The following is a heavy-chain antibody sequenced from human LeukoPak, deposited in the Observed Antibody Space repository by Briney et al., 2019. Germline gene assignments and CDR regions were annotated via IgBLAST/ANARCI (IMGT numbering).Heavy chain of an antibody. V-gene: IGHV3-30-3*01. D-gene: IGHD3/OR15-3a*01. CDR2: ISFDGSKK. J-gene: IGHJ4*02. CDR1: GFTFTSYD. CDR3: ARDLGDWSTSQIDY. Sequence: GGSLRLSCAASGFTFTSYDMHWVRQAPGKGLEWVAGISFDGSKKYYADSVKGRLTISRDNSKNTMYLQMNNLRDEDTAVYYCARDLGDWSTSQIDYWGQGTLVAVSS.